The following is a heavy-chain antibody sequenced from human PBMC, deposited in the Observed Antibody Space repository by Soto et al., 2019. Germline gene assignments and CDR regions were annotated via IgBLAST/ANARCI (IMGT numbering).Heavy chain of an antibody. CDR3: AKGDNLGPKTGYVFDA. CDR1: GDSVSSNTAS. V-gene: IGHV6-1*01. D-gene: IGHD5-12*01. Sequence: SQTLSLTCAISGDSVSSNTASWNWIRQSPSRGLEWLGRTYFRSKWYNDYAVSVKSRIIINPDTSNNQFSLQLNSVTPEDTAVYFCAKGDNLGPKTGYVFDAWGQGIMGTVSS. CDR2: TYFRSKWYN. J-gene: IGHJ4*02.